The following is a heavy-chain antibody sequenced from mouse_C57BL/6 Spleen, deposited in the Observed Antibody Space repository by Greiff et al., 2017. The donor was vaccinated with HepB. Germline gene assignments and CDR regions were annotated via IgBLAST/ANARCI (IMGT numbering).Heavy chain of an antibody. CDR2: INPNNGGT. Sequence: VQLQQSGPELVKPGASVKMSCTASGYTVTDYNMHWVKQTHGKSLEWIGYINPNNGGTSYNQKFKGKATLTVNKSSSTAYMELRSLTSEDTAVYYCTRELVYYFDYWGQGTTLTVSS. J-gene: IGHJ2*01. V-gene: IGHV1-22*01. CDR1: GYTVTDYN. CDR3: TRELVYYFDY.